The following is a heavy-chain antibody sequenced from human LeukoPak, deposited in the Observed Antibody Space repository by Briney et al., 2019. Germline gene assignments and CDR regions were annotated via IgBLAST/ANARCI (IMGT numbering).Heavy chain of an antibody. V-gene: IGHV4-59*08. CDR3: ARHRGSGSPYFDY. D-gene: IGHD3-10*01. J-gene: IGHJ4*02. Sequence: PSETLSLTCTVSGDSIINYYWSWIRQSPGKGLEWIGYIYYSGSTKYNPSLKSRVTISVDTSKNQFSLKLSSVTAADTAVYYCARHRGSGSPYFDYWGQGTLGTVSS. CDR2: IYYSGST. CDR1: GDSIINYY.